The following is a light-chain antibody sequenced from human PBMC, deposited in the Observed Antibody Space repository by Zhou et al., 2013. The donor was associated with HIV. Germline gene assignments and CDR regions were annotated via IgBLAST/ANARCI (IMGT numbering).Light chain of an antibody. CDR1: QGISSY. J-gene: IGKJ5*01. CDR2: AAS. V-gene: IGKV1-8*01. Sequence: AIRMTQSPSSFSASTGDRVTITCRASQGISSYLAWYQQKPGKAPKLLIYAASTLQSGVPSRFSGSGSGTEFTLTISSLQPDDFATYYCQQYNTHPITFGQGTRVEIK. CDR3: QQYNTHPIT.